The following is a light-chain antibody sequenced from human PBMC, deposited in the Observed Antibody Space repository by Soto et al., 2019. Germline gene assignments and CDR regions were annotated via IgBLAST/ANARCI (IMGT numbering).Light chain of an antibody. Sequence: EIVMTQSPVTLSVSPGERATLSCRASQSVSSNLAWYQQKPGQAPRLLIYGASTRATGIPARFSGSGSGTEFTLTISSLQSEDFAVYYCQQYHNWPPLTFGGGTKVDIK. CDR1: QSVSSN. V-gene: IGKV3-15*01. CDR3: QQYHNWPPLT. J-gene: IGKJ4*01. CDR2: GAS.